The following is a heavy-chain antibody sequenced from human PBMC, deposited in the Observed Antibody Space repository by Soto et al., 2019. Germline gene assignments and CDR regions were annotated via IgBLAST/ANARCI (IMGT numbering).Heavy chain of an antibody. Sequence: KVYWKVSGYANTELPMNWVRQDTGKGLGWMGGFDPEDGETIYAQKFQGRVTMTEDTSTDTAYMELSSLRSEDTAVYYCATVGYSYGSYFYGLDVWGQGITVTSP. CDR1: GYANTELP. V-gene: IGHV1-24*01. D-gene: IGHD5-18*01. CDR2: FDPEDGET. CDR3: ATVGYSYGSYFYGLDV. J-gene: IGHJ6*02.